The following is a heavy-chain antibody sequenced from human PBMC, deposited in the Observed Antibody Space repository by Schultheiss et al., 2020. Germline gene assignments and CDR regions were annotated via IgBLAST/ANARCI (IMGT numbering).Heavy chain of an antibody. J-gene: IGHJ4*02. CDR1: GGSFSGYY. D-gene: IGHD1-14*01. Sequence: SETLSLTCAVYGGSFSGYYWSWIRQPPGKGLEWIGYIYYSGSTNYSPSLKSRVTISVDTSKSQFSLKLSSVTAADTAVYYCARGGGHRIWGQGTLVTVSS. V-gene: IGHV4-59*12. CDR3: ARGGGHRI. CDR2: IYYSGST.